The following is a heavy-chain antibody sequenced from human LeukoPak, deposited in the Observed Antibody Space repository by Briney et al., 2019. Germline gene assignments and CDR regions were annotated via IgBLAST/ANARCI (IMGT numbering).Heavy chain of an antibody. CDR3: ARDPTTVTKGLDI. CDR2: ISYIGST. D-gene: IGHD4-17*01. CDR1: GGSISTHY. J-gene: IGHJ3*02. Sequence: TETLSLTCTVSGGSISTHYWSWIRQPPGKGLEWIGYISYIGSTNYNPSLKSRVTISVDTSKNQFSLKLSSVTAADAAVYFYARDPTTVTKGLDIWGQGTMVTVSS. V-gene: IGHV4-59*11.